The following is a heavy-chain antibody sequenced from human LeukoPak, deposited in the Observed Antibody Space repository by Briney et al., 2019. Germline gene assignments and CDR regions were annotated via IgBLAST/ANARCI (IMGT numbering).Heavy chain of an antibody. V-gene: IGHV1-2*02. CDR3: ARAFSTFTHLYYIDY. CDR1: GYTFTGYY. Sequence: ASVKVSCKASGYTFTGYYVHWVRQAPGQGLEWMGWISPNSDDTDYAQKFQGRVTMTRDTSISTAYMDLSRLRSDDTAVYYCARAFSTFTHLYYIDYRGQGTLVTVSS. J-gene: IGHJ4*02. D-gene: IGHD2-2*01. CDR2: ISPNSDDT.